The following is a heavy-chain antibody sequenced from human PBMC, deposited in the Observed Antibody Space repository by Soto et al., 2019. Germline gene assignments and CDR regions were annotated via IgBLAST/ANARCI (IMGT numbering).Heavy chain of an antibody. CDR3: ARMYYDILTGYHDAFDI. V-gene: IGHV2-5*01. Sequence: SGPTLVNPTQTLTLTCTFSGFSLSTSGVGVGWIRQPPGKALEWLALIYWNDDKRYSPSLKSRLTITKDTSKNQVVLTMTNMDPVDTATYYCARMYYDILTGYHDAFDIWGQGTMVTV. D-gene: IGHD3-9*01. J-gene: IGHJ3*02. CDR1: GFSLSTSGVG. CDR2: IYWNDDK.